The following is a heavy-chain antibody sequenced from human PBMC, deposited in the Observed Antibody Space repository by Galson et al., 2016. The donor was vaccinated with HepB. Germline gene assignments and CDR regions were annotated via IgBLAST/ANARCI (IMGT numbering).Heavy chain of an antibody. D-gene: IGHD3-3*01. Sequence: GAEVKEPGESLRISCKGSGYSFTTNWINWVRQMPGKGLEWMGKIDPRDSYTNYSPSFQGHVTITADKSTVTAYLHWNSLKASDTAMYYCASPQLNYDFSPFDYWGQGTLVIVSS. CDR3: ASPQLNYDFSPFDY. V-gene: IGHV5-10-1*01. CDR2: IDPRDSYT. J-gene: IGHJ4*02. CDR1: GYSFTTNW.